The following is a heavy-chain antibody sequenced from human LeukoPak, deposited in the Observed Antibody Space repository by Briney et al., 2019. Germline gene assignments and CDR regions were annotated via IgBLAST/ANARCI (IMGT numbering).Heavy chain of an antibody. J-gene: IGHJ6*03. CDR2: IYSGGST. Sequence: GGSLRLSCAASEFSVGSNYMTWVRQAPGKGLEWVSLIYSGGSTYYADSVKGRFTISRDNSKNTLYLQMNSLRAEDTAVYYCARVLSGSFYYYYYYMDVWGKGTTVTISS. V-gene: IGHV3-66*01. CDR3: ARVLSGSFYYYYYYMDV. CDR1: EFSVGSNY. D-gene: IGHD1-26*01.